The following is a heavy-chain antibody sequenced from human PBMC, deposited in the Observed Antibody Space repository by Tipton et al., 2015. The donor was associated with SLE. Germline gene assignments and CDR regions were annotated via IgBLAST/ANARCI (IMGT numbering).Heavy chain of an antibody. Sequence: LRLSCTVSGGSIGSGGYYWSWIRQHPGKGLEWIVYIYCSGRTYYNPSLQSRVTISVDTSKNQFSLKLSSVTAADTAVYYCARDLREYGDAHFDYRGQGTLVTVSS. D-gene: IGHD4-17*01. J-gene: IGHJ4*02. CDR2: IYCSGRT. CDR1: GGSIGSGGYY. V-gene: IGHV4-31*02. CDR3: ARDLREYGDAHFDY.